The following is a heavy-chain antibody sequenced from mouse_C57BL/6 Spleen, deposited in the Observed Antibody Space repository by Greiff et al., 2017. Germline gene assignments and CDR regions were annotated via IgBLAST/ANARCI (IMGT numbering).Heavy chain of an antibody. CDR2: INPNNGGT. J-gene: IGHJ4*01. CDR1: GYTFTDYY. V-gene: IGHV1-26*01. Sequence: EVQLQQSGPELVKPGASVKISCKASGYTFTDYYMNWVKQSHGKSLEWIGDINPNNGGTSYNQKFKGKATLTVDKSSSTAYMELRSLTSEDSAVYYCANDGYSPMDYWGQGTSVTVSS. D-gene: IGHD2-3*01. CDR3: ANDGYSPMDY.